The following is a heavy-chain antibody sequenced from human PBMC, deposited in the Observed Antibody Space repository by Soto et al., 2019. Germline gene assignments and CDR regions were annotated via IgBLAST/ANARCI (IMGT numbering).Heavy chain of an antibody. Sequence: EVQLVESGGGLVQPGRSLRLSCAASGFTFDDYAMHWVRQAPGKGLEWVSGISWNSGSKGYADSGKGRFTISRNNAKNSLYLQMNSLRAEDTALYYCAKDYSSGRLRFLEWLFDYWGQGTLVTVSS. V-gene: IGHV3-9*01. J-gene: IGHJ4*02. D-gene: IGHD3-3*01. CDR1: GFTFDDYA. CDR3: AKDYSSGRLRFLEWLFDY. CDR2: ISWNSGSK.